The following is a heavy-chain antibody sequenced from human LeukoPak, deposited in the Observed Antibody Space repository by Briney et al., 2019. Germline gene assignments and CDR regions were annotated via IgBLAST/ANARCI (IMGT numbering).Heavy chain of an antibody. CDR1: GFTFSIYA. J-gene: IGHJ4*02. D-gene: IGHD6-13*01. Sequence: PGGSLRLSCAASGFTFSIYAMHWVRQAPGKGLEYVSVISGNGVSTNYANSVKGRFTMSRDNSKNTLFLQMDSLRAEDTAVYYCARDRVGSSWSEFDSWGQGTLVTVSS. CDR2: ISGNGVST. V-gene: IGHV3-64*01. CDR3: ARDRVGSSWSEFDS.